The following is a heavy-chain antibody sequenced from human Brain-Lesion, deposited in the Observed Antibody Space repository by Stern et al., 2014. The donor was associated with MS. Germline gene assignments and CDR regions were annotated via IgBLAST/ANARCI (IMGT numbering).Heavy chain of an antibody. Sequence: QVQLVQSGPGLVKPSQTLSLSCTVSGGSISSGGYYWSWIRQPAGKGLEWIGRIFNSGSTSHKPSLKSRVTISIDTSKTQFSLRLNSMTAADTAVYYCARGRVVPGFQYYATDVWGQGTTVIVSS. J-gene: IGHJ6*02. CDR1: GGSISSGGYY. V-gene: IGHV4-61*02. D-gene: IGHD2-2*01. CDR3: ARGRVVPGFQYYATDV. CDR2: IFNSGST.